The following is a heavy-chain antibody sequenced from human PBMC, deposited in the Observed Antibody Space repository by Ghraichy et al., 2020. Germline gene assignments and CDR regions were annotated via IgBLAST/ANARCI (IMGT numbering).Heavy chain of an antibody. CDR3: AIHRLTERGAACFDA. CDR2: IYYSGST. V-gene: IGHV4-59*08. CDR1: GGSISNFY. D-gene: IGHD6-25*01. J-gene: IGHJ4*02. Sequence: SQTLSLTCTVSGGSISNFYCSWIRQPPGKGLEWIGYIYYSGSTNFNPSLKSRVTMSVDTSKNQFSLKLNSVTAADTAVYYCAIHRLTERGAACFDAWGQGTPVTVSS.